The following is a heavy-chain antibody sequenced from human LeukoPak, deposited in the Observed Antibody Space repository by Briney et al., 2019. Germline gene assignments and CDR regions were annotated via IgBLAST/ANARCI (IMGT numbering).Heavy chain of an antibody. D-gene: IGHD5-24*01. CDR1: GFTFSSYA. J-gene: IGHJ4*02. Sequence: GGSLRLSCAASGFTFSSYAMSWVRQAPGKGLEWVSLISGSGDSTYYADPVKGRFTISRDNSKNSLYLQMNSLRTEDTALYYCAKGGRDGYKFDYWGQGTLVTVSS. V-gene: IGHV3-23*01. CDR3: AKGGRDGYKFDY. CDR2: ISGSGDST.